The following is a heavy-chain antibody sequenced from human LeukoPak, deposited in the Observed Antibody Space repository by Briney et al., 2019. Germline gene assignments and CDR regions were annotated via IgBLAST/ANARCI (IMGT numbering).Heavy chain of an antibody. D-gene: IGHD3-3*01. CDR2: ISWNSGSI. CDR3: AKGGAWGDRFLEWLDY. J-gene: IGHJ4*02. CDR1: GFTFDDYA. V-gene: IGHV3-9*01. Sequence: GRSLRLSCAASGFTFDDYAMHWVRQAPGKGLEWVSGISWNSGSIGYADSVKGRFTISRDNAKNSLYLQMNSLRAEDTALYYCAKGGAWGDRFLEWLDYWGQGTLVTVSS.